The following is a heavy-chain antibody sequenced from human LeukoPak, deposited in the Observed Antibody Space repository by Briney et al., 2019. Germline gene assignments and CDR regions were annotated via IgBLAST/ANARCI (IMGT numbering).Heavy chain of an antibody. D-gene: IGHD3-22*01. CDR2: ISSSSSYI. V-gene: IGHV3-21*01. Sequence: GGSLRLSCTASGFTFINYSMNWVRQAPGKGLEWVSSISSSSSYIYYTDSVKGRFTISRDNAKNSLYLRMNSLRAEDTAVYYCARAVSYDRSGYYYVSAFGIWGQGTMVTVSS. J-gene: IGHJ3*02. CDR3: ARAVSYDRSGYYYVSAFGI. CDR1: GFTFINYS.